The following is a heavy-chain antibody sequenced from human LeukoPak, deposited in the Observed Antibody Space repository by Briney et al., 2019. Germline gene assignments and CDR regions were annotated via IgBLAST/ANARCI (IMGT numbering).Heavy chain of an antibody. D-gene: IGHD3-10*01. CDR3: ARVGAYYGSGSYGDY. CDR2: ISAYNGNT. CDR1: GYTFTSYG. Sequence: ASVTVSCKASGYTFTSYGISWVRQAPGQGLEWMGWISAYNGNTNYAQKLQGRVTMTTDTSTSTAYMELRSLRSDDTAVYYCARVGAYYGSGSYGDYWGQGTLVTVSS. J-gene: IGHJ4*02. V-gene: IGHV1-18*01.